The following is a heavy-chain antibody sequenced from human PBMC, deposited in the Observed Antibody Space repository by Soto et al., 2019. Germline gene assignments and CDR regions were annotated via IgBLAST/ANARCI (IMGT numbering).Heavy chain of an antibody. CDR1: GDSMKGADNY. D-gene: IGHD3-10*01. CDR3: ARDGGRGYYGSGTYFDF. CDR2: IYYNGAT. J-gene: IGHJ4*02. Sequence: QVHLQESGPGLVKPSQTLSLTCTVSGDSMKGADNYWSWIRQPPGKGLEWLGYIYYNGATYYTPSLGSRLTISVDTSKNQFSLKLRSVTAADTAVYFCARDGGRGYYGSGTYFDFWGQGTLVTVSS. V-gene: IGHV4-30-4*08.